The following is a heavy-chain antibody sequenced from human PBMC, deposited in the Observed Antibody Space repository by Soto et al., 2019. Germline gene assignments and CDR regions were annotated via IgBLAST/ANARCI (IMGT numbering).Heavy chain of an antibody. J-gene: IGHJ4*02. V-gene: IGHV4-59*01. CDR1: GDSISTFY. CDR3: ARGRTVRNYADDSSDYFYFFDY. Sequence: SETLSLTCTVSGDSISTFYWGWMRQSPGKELEWIGCVYYTGSTNYNPSLKSRVTISVDRSKNQFSLKLTSANAADTAVYYCARGRTVRNYADDSSDYFYFFDYWGQGTQVTVSS. D-gene: IGHD3-22*01. CDR2: VYYTGST.